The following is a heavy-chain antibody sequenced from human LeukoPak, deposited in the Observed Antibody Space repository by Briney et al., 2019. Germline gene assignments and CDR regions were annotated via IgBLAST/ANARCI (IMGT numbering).Heavy chain of an antibody. D-gene: IGHD3-10*01. J-gene: IGHJ4*01. Sequence: PSQTLSLTCTLSGGSISSDGYYWSWIRQHPGKGLEWIGYIYYSGSTYYNPPLRGRVAISVDTSKNQFSLKLSSVTAADTAVYYCARTVGELLWGYFDYWGHGTQVTVSS. V-gene: IGHV4-31*03. CDR1: GGSISSDGYY. CDR2: IYYSGST. CDR3: ARTVGELLWGYFDY.